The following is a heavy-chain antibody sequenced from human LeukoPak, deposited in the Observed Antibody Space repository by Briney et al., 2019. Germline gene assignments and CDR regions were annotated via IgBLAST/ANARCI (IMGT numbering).Heavy chain of an antibody. CDR2: IYTSGST. Sequence: PSETLSLTCTVSGGSISSYYWSWIRQPAGKGLEWIGRIYTSGSTNYNPSLKSRVTMSVDTSKNQFSLKLSSVTAADTAVYYCARDTDYYDSSGYYYAGYYYGMDVWGQGTLVTVSS. CDR1: GGSISSYY. J-gene: IGHJ6*02. V-gene: IGHV4-4*07. CDR3: ARDTDYYDSSGYYYAGYYYGMDV. D-gene: IGHD3-22*01.